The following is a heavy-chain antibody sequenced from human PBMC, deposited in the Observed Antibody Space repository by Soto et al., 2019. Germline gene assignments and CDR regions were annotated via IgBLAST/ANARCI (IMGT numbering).Heavy chain of an antibody. Sequence: QVQLVESGGGVVQPGRSLRLSCAASGFTFSSYALHWVRQAPGKGLEWVAVVSYDGSHKDHADSVKGRFTISRDNSKNTLFLQMNSLRPEDTAVYYCARDTGYSGGTGYGMDVWGQGTTVTVSS. D-gene: IGHD5-18*01. CDR3: ARDTGYSGGTGYGMDV. CDR1: GFTFSSYA. V-gene: IGHV3-30-3*01. J-gene: IGHJ6*02. CDR2: VSYDGSHK.